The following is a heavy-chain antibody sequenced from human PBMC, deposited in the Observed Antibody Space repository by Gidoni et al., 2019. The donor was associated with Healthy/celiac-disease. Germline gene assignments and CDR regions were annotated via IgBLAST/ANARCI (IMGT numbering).Heavy chain of an antibody. CDR2: TSGSGGST. V-gene: IGHV3-23*01. Sequence: EVQLLEAGGGSVQRGGSLGLDCACYGLTLSNYAMSWVRQAPGQGLEGVSATSGSGGSTYYAASVTCRFTISRDTSKNTLYLQMHSLRAEDTAVYDCSGVIRPRVYFDLWGRGTLVTVSS. D-gene: IGHD3-10*01. CDR1: GLTLSNYA. CDR3: SGVIRPRVYFDL. J-gene: IGHJ2*01.